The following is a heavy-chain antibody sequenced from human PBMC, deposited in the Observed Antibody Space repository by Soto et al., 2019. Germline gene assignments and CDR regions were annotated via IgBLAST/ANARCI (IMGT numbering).Heavy chain of an antibody. J-gene: IGHJ4*02. Sequence: QVQLLQSGAEVKKPGASVKVSCKASGYTFTSYGSSWVRQDPGQGLEWMGWISDYNGNTNYSQKLQGRVNMTTDTSTSTAYMELRSLRSDDTAVYYCASDRGSYALDYWGQGTLVTVSS. CDR2: ISDYNGNT. CDR3: ASDRGSYALDY. D-gene: IGHD1-26*01. CDR1: GYTFTSYG. V-gene: IGHV1-18*01.